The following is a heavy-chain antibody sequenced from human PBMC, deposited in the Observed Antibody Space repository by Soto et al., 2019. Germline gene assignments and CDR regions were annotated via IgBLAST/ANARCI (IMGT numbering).Heavy chain of an antibody. D-gene: IGHD6-6*01. CDR1: GYSFTGYY. CDR2: SNPYSGGT. CDR3: ASLCSSGGRYGRKV. V-gene: IGHV1-2*02. J-gene: IGHJ6*02. Sequence: ASVKVSCKASGYSFTGYYLHWVRQAPGQGLEWLGWSNPYSGGTNYAQKFQGRVTMTRDTSTSTAYMELSRLRSDDTAVYYCASLCSSGGRYGRKVWGQRTTVTVAS.